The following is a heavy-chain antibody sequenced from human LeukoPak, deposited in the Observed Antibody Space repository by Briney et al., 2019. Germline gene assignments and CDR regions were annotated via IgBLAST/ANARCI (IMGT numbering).Heavy chain of an antibody. CDR2: ISSDGSDK. D-gene: IGHD2-21*02. J-gene: IGHJ3*02. CDR3: AREGTARDAFDI. CDR1: AFSFSNYG. V-gene: IGHV3-30-3*01. Sequence: PGTSLRLSCCTSAFSFSNYGMYWGRQAPGKGLEWVAFISSDGSDKYYADSMKGRFTISRDNSKNTLYLQMTRLRGEDTAMYYCAREGTARDAFDIWGQGTMVTVSS.